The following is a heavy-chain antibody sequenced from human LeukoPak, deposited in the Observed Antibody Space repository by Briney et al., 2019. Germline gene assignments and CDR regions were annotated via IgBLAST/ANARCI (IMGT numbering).Heavy chain of an antibody. CDR1: GGSISSYY. Sequence: PSETLSLTCTVSGGSISSYYWSWLRQTPGKGLEWIGCINYSGNTDYSPSLKSRLTISVDTSKNQFSLRLRSVTAADTAVYYCARSSGWSFFDCWGQGSLVTVSS. V-gene: IGHV4-59*01. D-gene: IGHD6-19*01. CDR2: INYSGNT. CDR3: ARSSGWSFFDC. J-gene: IGHJ4*02.